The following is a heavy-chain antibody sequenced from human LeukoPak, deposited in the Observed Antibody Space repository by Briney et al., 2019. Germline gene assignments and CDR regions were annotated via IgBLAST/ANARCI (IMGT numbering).Heavy chain of an antibody. CDR1: GYTFTDYY. Sequence: ASVKVACKASGYTFTDYYLHWVRQAPGQGLEWVGWIKPNSDYTFYAQKFQGRVTLTRDTSISTVYMELTTLTSDDTALYYCAVAPGDYWGQGTLVSVSA. J-gene: IGHJ4*02. V-gene: IGHV1-2*02. CDR2: IKPNSDYT. CDR3: AVAPGDY. D-gene: IGHD5-12*01.